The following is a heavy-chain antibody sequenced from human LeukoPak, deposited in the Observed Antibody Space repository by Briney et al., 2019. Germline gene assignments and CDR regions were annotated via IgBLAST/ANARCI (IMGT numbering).Heavy chain of an antibody. CDR3: ARTRWLQLRYFDY. CDR1: GFTFSNYW. D-gene: IGHD5-24*01. Sequence: SGGSLRLSCAASGFTFSNYWMSWVRQAPGKGLEGVANIKQDGTEKNYVDSVEGRFTISRDNAKNSLFLQMKSLRAEDTAVYYCARTRWLQLRYFDYWGQGTLVTVSS. CDR2: IKQDGTEK. J-gene: IGHJ4*02. V-gene: IGHV3-7*01.